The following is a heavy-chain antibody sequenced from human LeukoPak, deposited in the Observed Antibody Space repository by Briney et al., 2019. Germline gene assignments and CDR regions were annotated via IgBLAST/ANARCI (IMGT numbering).Heavy chain of an antibody. CDR3: AMIFVVPGAKARGAFDI. V-gene: IGHV1-18*01. Sequence: ASVKVSCKASGYTFTSYGISWVRQAPGQGLEWMGWISAYNGNTNYAQKLQGRVTMTTHTSTSTAYMELRSLRSDDTAVYYCAMIFVVPGAKARGAFDIWGQGTMVTVSS. J-gene: IGHJ3*02. D-gene: IGHD2-2*01. CDR1: GYTFTSYG. CDR2: ISAYNGNT.